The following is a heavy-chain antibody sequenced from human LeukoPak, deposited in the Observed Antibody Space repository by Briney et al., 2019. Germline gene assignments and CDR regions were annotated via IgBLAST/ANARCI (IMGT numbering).Heavy chain of an antibody. V-gene: IGHV3-7*01. J-gene: IGHJ4*02. CDR1: GFTFSSYW. CDR3: ARTDTAMVTINFDY. CDR2: IKQDGSEK. D-gene: IGHD5-18*01. Sequence: GGSLRLSCAASGFTFSSYWMSWVRQAPGKGLEWVANIKQDGSEKYYVDSVKGRFTISRDNAKNSLYLRMNSLRAEDTAVYYCARTDTAMVTINFDYWGQGTLVTVSS.